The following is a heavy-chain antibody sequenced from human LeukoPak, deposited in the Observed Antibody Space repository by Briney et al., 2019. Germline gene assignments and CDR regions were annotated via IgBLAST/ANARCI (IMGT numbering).Heavy chain of an antibody. CDR3: ARITYGSGSYGMDV. J-gene: IGHJ6*02. CDR1: GGSISSSYW. Sequence: PSETLSLTCAVSGGSISSSYWWSWVRQPPGKGLEWIGEIYYSGSTNYNPSLKSQVTISVDKSKNQFSLKLSSVTAADTAVYYCARITYGSGSYGMDVWGQGTTVTVSS. V-gene: IGHV4-4*02. CDR2: IYYSGST. D-gene: IGHD3-10*01.